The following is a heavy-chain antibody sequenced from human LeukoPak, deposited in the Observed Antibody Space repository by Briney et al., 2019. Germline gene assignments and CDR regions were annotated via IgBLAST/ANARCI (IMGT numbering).Heavy chain of an antibody. V-gene: IGHV3-9*01. CDR2: ISWNSGSI. CDR1: GFTFDDYA. CDR3: AKEILSLVRGASGAFDI. Sequence: GGSLRLSCAASGFTFDDYAMHWVRQAPGKGLEWVSGISWNSGSIGYAGSVEGRFTISRDNAKNSLYLQMNSLRAEDTALYYCAKEILSLVRGASGAFDIWGQGTMVTVSS. D-gene: IGHD3-10*01. J-gene: IGHJ3*02.